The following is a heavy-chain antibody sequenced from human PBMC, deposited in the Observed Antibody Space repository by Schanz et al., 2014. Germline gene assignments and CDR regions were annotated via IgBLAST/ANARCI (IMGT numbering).Heavy chain of an antibody. CDR2: ISGSGGST. J-gene: IGHJ3*02. V-gene: IGHV3-23*04. CDR3: AKGRFGELSAFDI. Sequence: EVQLVESGGGVVRPGGSLRLSCAASGFTFSSYAMSWVRQAPGKGLEWVSAISGSGGSTYYADSVKGRFTISRDNSKNTLYLQMNSLRAEDTAVYYCAKGRFGELSAFDIWGQGTMVTVSP. D-gene: IGHD3-10*01. CDR1: GFTFSSYA.